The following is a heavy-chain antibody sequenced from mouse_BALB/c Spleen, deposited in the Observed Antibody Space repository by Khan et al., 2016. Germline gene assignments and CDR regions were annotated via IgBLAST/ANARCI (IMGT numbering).Heavy chain of an antibody. Sequence: QVQLQQSGPGLVQPSQSLSITCTVSGFSLTSYGVHWVRQPPGKGLEWLGVLFSGGSTDYNAAFLFRLSISKDNSKSQVFVRMNSLQGDDTAIYYWGRNGGYDRYSMDYGGQGTSVTVCS. CDR3: GRNGGYDRYSMDY. CDR1: GFSLTSYG. J-gene: IGHJ4*01. CDR2: LFSGGST. V-gene: IGHV2-4*02. D-gene: IGHD2-14*01.